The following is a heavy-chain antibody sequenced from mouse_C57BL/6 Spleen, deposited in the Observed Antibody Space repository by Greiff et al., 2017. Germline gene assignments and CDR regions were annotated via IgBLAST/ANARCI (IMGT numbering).Heavy chain of an antibody. J-gene: IGHJ1*03. CDR1: GYTFTSYW. CDR2: IYPGSGST. Sequence: VQLQQPGAELVKPGASVKMSCKASGYTFTSYWITWVKQRPGQGLEWIGDIYPGSGSTNYNEKFKSKATLTVDTSSSTAYMQLSSLTSEDSAVYYCARHGSSYPNWYFDVWGTGTTVTVSS. D-gene: IGHD1-1*01. V-gene: IGHV1-55*01. CDR3: ARHGSSYPNWYFDV.